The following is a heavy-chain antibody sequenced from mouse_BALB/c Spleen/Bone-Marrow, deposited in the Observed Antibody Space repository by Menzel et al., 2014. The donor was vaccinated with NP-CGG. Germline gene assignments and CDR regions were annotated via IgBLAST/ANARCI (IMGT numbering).Heavy chain of an antibody. CDR1: GFTFSSFV. J-gene: IGHJ2*01. CDR3: ARSGSSSGYFDY. D-gene: IGHD1-1*01. V-gene: IGHV5-17*02. Sequence: EVQLVESGGGLVQPGGSRKLSCAASGFTFSSFVMHWVRQAPEKGLEWVAYISSGSSTIYYADTVMGRFTISRDNPKNTLFLQMTSLRSEDTAMYYCARSGSSSGYFDYWGQGTTLTVSS. CDR2: ISSGSSTI.